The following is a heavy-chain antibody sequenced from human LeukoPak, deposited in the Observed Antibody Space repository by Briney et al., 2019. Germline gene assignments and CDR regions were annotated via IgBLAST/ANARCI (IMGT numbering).Heavy chain of an antibody. J-gene: IGHJ3*02. CDR2: ISSSSSTI. D-gene: IGHD4-17*01. CDR1: GLTFSSYS. CDR3: AAGRADYGDPMAFDI. V-gene: IGHV3-48*01. Sequence: GGSLRLSCAASGLTFSSYSMDWVRQAPGKGLEWVSYISSSSSTIYYADSVKGRFTISRDNAKNSLYLQMNSLRAEDTAVYYCAAGRADYGDPMAFDIWGQGTMVTVSS.